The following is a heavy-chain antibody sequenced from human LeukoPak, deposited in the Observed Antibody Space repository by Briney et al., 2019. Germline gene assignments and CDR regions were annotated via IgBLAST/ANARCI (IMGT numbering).Heavy chain of an antibody. CDR2: ISYDGSNK. J-gene: IGHJ4*02. D-gene: IGHD6-19*01. V-gene: IGHV3-30-3*01. CDR3: ATLPAVAGNFDY. CDR1: GFTFSSYA. Sequence: GRSLRLSCAASGFTFSSYAMHWVRQAPGKGLEWVAVISYDGSNKYYADSEKGRFTISRDNSKNTLYLQMNSLRAEDTAVYYCATLPAVAGNFDYWGQGTLVTVSS.